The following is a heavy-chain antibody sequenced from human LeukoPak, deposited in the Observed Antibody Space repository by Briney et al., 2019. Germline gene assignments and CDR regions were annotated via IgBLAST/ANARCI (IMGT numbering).Heavy chain of an antibody. CDR3: ASQWFGELLGGDAFDI. V-gene: IGHV4-39*07. Sequence: PSETLSLTCTVSGGSVSSGSYYWSWIRQPPGKGLEWIWEINHSGSTNYNPSLKSRVTISVDTSRNQFSLKLSSVTAADTAVYYCASQWFGELLGGDAFDIWGQGTMVTVSS. D-gene: IGHD3-10*01. CDR1: GGSVSSGSYY. CDR2: INHSGST. J-gene: IGHJ3*02.